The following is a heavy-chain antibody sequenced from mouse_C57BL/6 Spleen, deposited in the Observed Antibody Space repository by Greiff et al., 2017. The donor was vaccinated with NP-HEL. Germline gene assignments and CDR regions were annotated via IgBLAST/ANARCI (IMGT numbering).Heavy chain of an antibody. D-gene: IGHD1-1*01. CDR3: ARGYYGSSYYFDY. CDR2: INPNSGTT. CDR1: GYSFPDYN. V-gene: IGHV1-39*01. Sequence: EVQLQQSGPELVKPGASVKISCKASGYSFPDYNMNWVKQSTGKSLAWIGVINPNSGTTSYNQKFKGKATLTVDQSSSTAYMQLNSLTSEDSAVYYCARGYYGSSYYFDYWGQGTTLTVSS. J-gene: IGHJ2*01.